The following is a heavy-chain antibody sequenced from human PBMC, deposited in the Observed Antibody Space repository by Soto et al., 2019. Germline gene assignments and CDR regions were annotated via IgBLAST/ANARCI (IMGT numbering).Heavy chain of an antibody. J-gene: IGHJ5*02. CDR2: IYYSGST. V-gene: IGHV4-30-4*01. CDR3: ARDSSGYYFGWFDP. CDR1: GGSISSGDYY. Sequence: SETLSLTCTVSGGSISSGDYYWSWIRQPPGKGLEWIGYIYYSGSTYYNPSLKSRVTISVDTSKNQFSLKLSSVTAADTAVYYCARDSSGYYFGWFDPWGQGTLVTVSS. D-gene: IGHD3-22*01.